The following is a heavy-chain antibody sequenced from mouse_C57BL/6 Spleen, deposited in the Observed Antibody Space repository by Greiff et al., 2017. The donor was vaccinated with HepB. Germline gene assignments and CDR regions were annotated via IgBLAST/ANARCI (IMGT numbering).Heavy chain of an antibody. Sequence: EVMLVESGEGLVKPGGSLKLSCAASGFTFSSYAMSWVRQTPEKRLEWVAYISSGGDYIYYADTVKGRFTISRDNARNTLYLQMSSLKSEDTAMYYCTRDEGTTVVGYFDYWGQGTTLTVSS. J-gene: IGHJ2*01. V-gene: IGHV5-9-1*02. CDR3: TRDEGTTVVGYFDY. CDR2: ISSGGDYI. CDR1: GFTFSSYA. D-gene: IGHD1-1*01.